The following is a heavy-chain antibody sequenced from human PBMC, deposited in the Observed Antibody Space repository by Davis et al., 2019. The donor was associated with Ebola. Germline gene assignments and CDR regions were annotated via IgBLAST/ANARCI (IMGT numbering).Heavy chain of an antibody. J-gene: IGHJ6*02. Sequence: HTGGSLRLSCAASGFTFSSYWMHWVRQAPGKGLVWVSRINSDGSSTSYADSVKGRFTISRDNAKNTLYLQMNSLRAEDTAVYYCARELLWFRELFSNYYYYYGMDVWGQGTTVTVSS. V-gene: IGHV3-74*01. CDR2: INSDGSST. CDR1: GFTFSSYW. CDR3: ARELLWFRELFSNYYYYYGMDV. D-gene: IGHD3-10*01.